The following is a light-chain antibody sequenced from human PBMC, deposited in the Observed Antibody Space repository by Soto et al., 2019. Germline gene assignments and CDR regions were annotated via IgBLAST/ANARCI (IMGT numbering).Light chain of an antibody. CDR1: QNVRSY. Sequence: DIHMAQSPSSVSASVGDTVTITCRASQNVRSYLNWYQQKPGKAPKLLIYESDTLESGVSSTFSGDGFGTDFTLTISSLHPDDFATYYCQQSFFAPPTFGRGTKVEI. J-gene: IGKJ1*01. V-gene: IGKV1-39*01. CDR3: QQSFFAPPT. CDR2: ESD.